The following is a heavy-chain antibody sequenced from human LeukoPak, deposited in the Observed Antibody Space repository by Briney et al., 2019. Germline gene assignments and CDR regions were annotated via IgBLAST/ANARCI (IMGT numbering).Heavy chain of an antibody. J-gene: IGHJ2*01. CDR3: GKDHGDYDNDWFIDR. D-gene: IGHD4-17*01. CDR2: ISYNGRSK. CDR1: GFTFSSYG. V-gene: IGHV3-30*18. Sequence: PGESLRLSCAASGFTFSSYGMHWVRQAPGKGLQWVGVISYNGRSKDYADSVKGRFTLSRDNSKNTVYLQMNSLTPEDTAVYFCGKDHGDYDNDWFIDRWGSGALVTVSS.